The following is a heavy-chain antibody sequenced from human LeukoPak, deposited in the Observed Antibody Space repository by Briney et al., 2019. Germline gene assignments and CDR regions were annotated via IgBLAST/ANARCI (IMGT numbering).Heavy chain of an antibody. J-gene: IGHJ4*02. V-gene: IGHV3-30*04. CDR3: ARDPSIAAAGSYYFDY. D-gene: IGHD6-13*01. CDR1: GFTFSSYA. Sequence: GRSLRLSCAASGFTFSSYAMHWVRQAPGKGLEWVAVISYDGSNKYYADSVKGRFTISRDNSKNTLYLQMNSLRVEDTAVYYCARDPSIAAAGSYYFDYWGQGTLVTVSS. CDR2: ISYDGSNK.